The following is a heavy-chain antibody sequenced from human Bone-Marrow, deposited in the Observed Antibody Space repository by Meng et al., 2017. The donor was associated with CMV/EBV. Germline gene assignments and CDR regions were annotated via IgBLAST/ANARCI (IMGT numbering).Heavy chain of an antibody. V-gene: IGHV1-69*05. CDR1: GGTFSSYA. CDR2: IITIFGTA. Sequence: SVKVSCKASGGTFSSYAISWVRQAPGQGLEWMGGIITIFGTANYAQKFQGRVTITTDESTSTAYMELSSLRSEDTAVYYCAGTLFRAYYYYGMGVWGQGTTVTCSS. J-gene: IGHJ6*02. CDR3: AGTLFRAYYYYGMGV. D-gene: IGHD2-21*01.